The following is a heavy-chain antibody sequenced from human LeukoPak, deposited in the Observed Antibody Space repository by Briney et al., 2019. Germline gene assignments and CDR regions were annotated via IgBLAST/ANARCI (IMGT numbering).Heavy chain of an antibody. D-gene: IGHD3-10*01. CDR2: ISGSGGST. Sequence: GGSLRLSCAASGFSFSRYWMSWVRQAPGKGLEWVSAISGSGGSTYYADSVKGRFTISRDNSKNTLYLQMNSLRAEDTAVYYCAKDTYYYGSGSEGSFDYWGQGTLVTVSS. V-gene: IGHV3-23*01. J-gene: IGHJ4*02. CDR3: AKDTYYYGSGSEGSFDY. CDR1: GFSFSRYW.